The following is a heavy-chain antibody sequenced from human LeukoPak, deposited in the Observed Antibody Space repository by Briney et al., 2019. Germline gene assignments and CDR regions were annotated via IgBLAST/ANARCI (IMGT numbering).Heavy chain of an antibody. V-gene: IGHV4-61*02. CDR3: ARVFPAAEFIDS. CDR2: IYTSGST. Sequence: PSETLSLTCTVSGGSISSGSYYWSWIRQPAGRGLEWIGRIYTSGSTNYNPSLKSRVTISVDTSKNQFSLKLSSVTAADTAVYYCARVFPAAEFIDSWGHGSLVTVSS. CDR1: GGSISSGSYY. J-gene: IGHJ5*01. D-gene: IGHD2-2*01.